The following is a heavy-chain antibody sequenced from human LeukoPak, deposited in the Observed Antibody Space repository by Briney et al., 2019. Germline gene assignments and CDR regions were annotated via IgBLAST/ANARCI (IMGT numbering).Heavy chain of an antibody. J-gene: IGHJ3*02. D-gene: IGHD1-1*01. Sequence: GASVKVSCKISGYTFRTSGVTWVRQAPGQGLEWIAWISGYNGNINYIESLEGRITMTMNTSTSTAYMELTSLRYDDTAVYYCARHTPDNRGAFDIWGQGTMVTVSS. CDR3: ARHTPDNRGAFDI. CDR1: GYTFRTSG. V-gene: IGHV1-18*01. CDR2: ISGYNGNI.